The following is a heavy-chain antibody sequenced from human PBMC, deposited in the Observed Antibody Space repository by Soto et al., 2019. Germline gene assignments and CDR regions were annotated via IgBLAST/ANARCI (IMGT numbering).Heavy chain of an antibody. CDR2: ISPWKGNT. CDR3: ARDLDPSGSYYTDY. V-gene: IGHV1-18*04. CDR1: GYNFMPYG. Sequence: ASVKVSCKASGYNFMPYGVNWVRQAPGQGLGWMGWISPWKGNTNYAQSFQGRVTMTTDTSTSTAYMELRSLTSDDTAVYYCARDLDPSGSYYTDYWGPGTLVTVSS. D-gene: IGHD3-10*01. J-gene: IGHJ4*02.